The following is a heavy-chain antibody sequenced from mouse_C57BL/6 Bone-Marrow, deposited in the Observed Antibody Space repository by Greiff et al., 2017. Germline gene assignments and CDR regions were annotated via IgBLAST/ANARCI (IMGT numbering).Heavy chain of an antibody. Sequence: VQLQQPGAELVKPGASVKLSCKASGYTFTSYWMQWVKQRPGQGLEWIGEIDPSDSYTNYNQKFKGKATLTVDTSSSTAYMQLSSLTSEDSAVYYCAYYDYLFAYWGQGTLVTVSA. CDR2: IDPSDSYT. V-gene: IGHV1-50*01. J-gene: IGHJ3*01. CDR3: AYYDYLFAY. D-gene: IGHD2-4*01. CDR1: GYTFTSYW.